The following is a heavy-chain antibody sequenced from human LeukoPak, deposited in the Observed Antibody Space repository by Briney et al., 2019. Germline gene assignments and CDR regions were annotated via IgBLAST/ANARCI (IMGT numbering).Heavy chain of an antibody. V-gene: IGHV3-33*01. CDR1: GFTFSSYG. D-gene: IGHD3-10*01. CDR2: IWYDGSNK. CDR3: ARVGYYSSGPFSYFDY. Sequence: PGRSLRLSCAASGFTFSSYGMHWVRQAPGKGLEWVATIWYDGSNKYYADSVKGRFTISRDSSENTLYLEMNSLRAEDTAVYYCARVGYYSSGPFSYFDYWGQGTLVTVSS. J-gene: IGHJ4*02.